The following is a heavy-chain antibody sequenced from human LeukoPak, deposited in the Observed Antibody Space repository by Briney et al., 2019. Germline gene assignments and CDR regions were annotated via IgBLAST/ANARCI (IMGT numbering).Heavy chain of an antibody. CDR1: GYTFTSYD. D-gene: IGHD3-10*01. CDR2: MNPNSGNT. V-gene: IGHV1-8*01. J-gene: IGHJ5*02. Sequence: ASVKVSCKASGYTFTSYDINWVRQATAQGLEWMGWMNPNSGNTGYAQKFQSRVTMTRNTSISTAYMKLSSLRSEDTAVYYCARGYMGDVWFGSDPWGQGTLVTVSS. CDR3: ARGYMGDVWFGSDP.